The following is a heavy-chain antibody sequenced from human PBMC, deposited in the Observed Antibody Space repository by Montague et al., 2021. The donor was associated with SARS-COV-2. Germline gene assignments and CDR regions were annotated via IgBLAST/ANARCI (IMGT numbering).Heavy chain of an antibody. J-gene: IGHJ4*02. CDR3: ITMIVVAEDYFDD. D-gene: IGHD3-22*01. V-gene: IGHV3-74*01. Sequence: SLRLSCAASGFTFSSYWMHWVRQAPGMGLVWVSRINSDGSSTSYADSVKGRFTISRDNAKNTLYLQMNSLRAEDTAVYYCITMIVVAEDYFDDWGQGTLVTVSS. CDR2: INSDGSST. CDR1: GFTFSSYW.